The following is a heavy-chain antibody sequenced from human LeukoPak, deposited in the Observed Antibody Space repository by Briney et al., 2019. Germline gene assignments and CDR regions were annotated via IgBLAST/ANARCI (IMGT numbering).Heavy chain of an antibody. CDR2: IIPIFGTA. CDR3: ARGRYFDFYAALDY. CDR1: GGTFSSYA. D-gene: IGHD3-9*01. J-gene: IGHJ4*02. Sequence: SVKVSCKASGGTFSSYAISWVRQAPGQGLEWMGGIIPIFGTANYAQKFQGRVTITADKSPSTAYMELSSLRSEDTAVYYCARGRYFDFYAALDYWGQGTLVTVSS. V-gene: IGHV1-69*06.